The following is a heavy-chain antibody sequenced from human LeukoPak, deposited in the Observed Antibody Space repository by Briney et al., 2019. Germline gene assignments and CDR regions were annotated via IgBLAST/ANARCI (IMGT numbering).Heavy chain of an antibody. J-gene: IGHJ5*02. CDR1: GFTFSSYE. D-gene: IGHD1-26*01. CDR3: ARAKYNGNSDWFDP. Sequence: GGSLRLSCAASGFTFSSYEMNWVRQAPGKGLEWVSYISTSGNTRYYADSVKGRFTISRDNARNSLYLQMNSLRDEDTAVYYCARAKYNGNSDWFDPWGQGTLVTVSS. V-gene: IGHV3-48*03. CDR2: ISTSGNTR.